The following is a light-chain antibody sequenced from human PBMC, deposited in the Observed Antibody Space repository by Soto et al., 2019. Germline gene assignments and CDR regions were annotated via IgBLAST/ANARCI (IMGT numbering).Light chain of an antibody. CDR2: GAS. Sequence: EIVMTQSPAILSVSPGERATLSCRASQSVSSNLAWYQQKPGQTPRLLIYGASTRATGIPARFSGSGSGTEFTLTISSLQSEDFAVYYCQQYNNWPPVTFGQGTKVEIK. J-gene: IGKJ1*01. V-gene: IGKV3-15*01. CDR1: QSVSSN. CDR3: QQYNNWPPVT.